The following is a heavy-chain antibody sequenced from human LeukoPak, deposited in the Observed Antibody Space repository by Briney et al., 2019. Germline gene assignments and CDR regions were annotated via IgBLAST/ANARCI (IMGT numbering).Heavy chain of an antibody. V-gene: IGHV3-30*02. CDR2: IRYDGSNK. CDR3: AKGWDTAMVSDFDY. CDR1: GFTFSSYG. J-gene: IGHJ4*02. Sequence: GGSLRLSCAASGFTFSSYGMHWVRQAPGKGLEWVAFIRYDGSNKYYADSVKGRFTISRDNSKNTLYLQMNSLRAEDTAVYYCAKGWDTAMVSDFDYWGQGTLVTVSS. D-gene: IGHD5-18*01.